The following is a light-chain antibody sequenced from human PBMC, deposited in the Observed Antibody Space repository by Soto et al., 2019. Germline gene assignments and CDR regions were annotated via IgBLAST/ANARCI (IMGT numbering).Light chain of an antibody. CDR3: GTWDSSLSAVV. Sequence: QSVLTQPPSVSAAPGQKVTISCSGSSSNIGNNYVSWYQQLPGTAPKLLIYDNNQRPSGIPDRFSGSKSGTSATLGITGLQXGDEADYYCGTWDSSLSAVVFGGGTK. CDR2: DNN. J-gene: IGLJ2*01. V-gene: IGLV1-51*01. CDR1: SSNIGNNY.